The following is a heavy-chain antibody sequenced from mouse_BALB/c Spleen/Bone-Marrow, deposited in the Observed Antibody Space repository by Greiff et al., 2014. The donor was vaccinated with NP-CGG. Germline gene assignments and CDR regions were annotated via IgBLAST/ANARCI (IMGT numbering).Heavy chain of an antibody. CDR3: AKAIRQGYYYAMDY. V-gene: IGHV2-5*01. CDR1: GFSLTSYG. J-gene: IGHJ4*01. CDR2: LWRGGST. D-gene: IGHD2-12*01. Sequence: QVQLQQPGPGLVQPSQSLSITCTVSGFSLTSYGVHWVRQSPGKGLEWLGVLWRGGSTDYNAAFMSRLSITKDNSKSQVFFKMNSLQADDTAIYYCAKAIRQGYYYAMDYWGQGTSVTVSS.